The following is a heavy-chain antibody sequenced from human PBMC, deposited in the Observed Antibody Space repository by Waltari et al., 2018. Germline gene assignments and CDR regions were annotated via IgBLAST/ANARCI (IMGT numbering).Heavy chain of an antibody. D-gene: IGHD1-1*01. Sequence: EVQLVESGGGLIQPGGSLRLSCAASGFTVSSNHMSWVRQAPGKGLEWVSILYSGGGTHYADSVKGRFTISRDNSKNTLYLQMNSLRAEDTAVYYCARNEYFDYWGQGTLVTVSS. V-gene: IGHV3-53*01. CDR3: ARNEYFDY. CDR2: LYSGGGT. J-gene: IGHJ4*02. CDR1: GFTVSSNH.